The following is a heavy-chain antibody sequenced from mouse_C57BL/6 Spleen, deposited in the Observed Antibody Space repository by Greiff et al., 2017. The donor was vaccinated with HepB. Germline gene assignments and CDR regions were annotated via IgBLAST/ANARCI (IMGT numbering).Heavy chain of an antibody. CDR3: ARPGTLTVVANFDY. V-gene: IGHV1-26*01. D-gene: IGHD1-1*01. Sequence: EVQLQQSGPELVKPGASVKISCKASGYTFTDYYMNWVKQSHGKSLEWIGDINPNNGGTSYNQKFKGKATLTVDKSSSTAYMELRSLTSEDSAVYYCARPGTLTVVANFDYWGQGTTLTVSS. CDR2: INPNNGGT. CDR1: GYTFTDYY. J-gene: IGHJ2*01.